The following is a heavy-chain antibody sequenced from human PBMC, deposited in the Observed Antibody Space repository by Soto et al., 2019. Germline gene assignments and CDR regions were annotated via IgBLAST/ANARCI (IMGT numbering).Heavy chain of an antibody. CDR1: GFTFSSYG. V-gene: IGHV3-33*01. CDR3: ARYCSGGSCYSAINAFDI. CDR2: IWYDGSNK. Sequence: ESGGGVVQPGRSLRLSCAASGFTFSSYGMHWVRQAPGKGLEWVAVIWYDGSNKYYADSVKGRFTISRDNSKNTLYLQMNSLRAEDTAVYYCARYCSGGSCYSAINAFDIWGQGTMVTVSS. D-gene: IGHD2-15*01. J-gene: IGHJ3*02.